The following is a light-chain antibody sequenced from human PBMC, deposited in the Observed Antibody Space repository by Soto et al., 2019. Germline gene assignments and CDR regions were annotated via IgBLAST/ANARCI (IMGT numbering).Light chain of an antibody. CDR3: CSYVGTSNDV. CDR2: DLT. V-gene: IGLV2-23*02. Sequence: SLLTKPSSVYRFPGQSITISNSSNAVSYQLVSWYQQQPGKAPKLILYDLTTRPSGVSNRFSGFKSGTTASLAISGLQVEDGGYYYCCSYVGTSNDVFGTGTKVTVL. CDR1: SSNAVSYQL. J-gene: IGLJ1*01.